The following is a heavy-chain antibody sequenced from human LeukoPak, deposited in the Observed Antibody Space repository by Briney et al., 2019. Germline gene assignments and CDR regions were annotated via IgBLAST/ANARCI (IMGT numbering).Heavy chain of an antibody. CDR2: IYHSGST. V-gene: IGHV4-4*02. Sequence: PSETLSLTCAVSGCSISSSNWWSWVRQPPGKGLEWIGEIYHSGSTNYNPSLKSRVTISVDKSKNHFSLKLSSVTAADTAVYYCARVLSNDASAFDIWGQGTMVTVS. CDR1: GCSISSSNW. CDR3: ARVLSNDASAFDI. D-gene: IGHD2-2*01. J-gene: IGHJ3*02.